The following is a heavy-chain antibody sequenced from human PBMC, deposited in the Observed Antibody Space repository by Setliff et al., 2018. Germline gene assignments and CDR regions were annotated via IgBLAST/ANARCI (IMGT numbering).Heavy chain of an antibody. Sequence: PSETLSLTCAVYGGSFSGYYWSWIRQPAGKGLQWIGRINTSGSTKYNPSLKSRVTMSVDTSKNQFSLKLSSVTAADTAVYYCARDWEITVVREVTQYYYYMDIWGKGNAVTVSS. CDR2: INTSGST. CDR1: GGSFSGYY. CDR3: ARDWEITVVREVTQYYYYMDI. D-gene: IGHD3-10*01. J-gene: IGHJ6*03. V-gene: IGHV4-4*07.